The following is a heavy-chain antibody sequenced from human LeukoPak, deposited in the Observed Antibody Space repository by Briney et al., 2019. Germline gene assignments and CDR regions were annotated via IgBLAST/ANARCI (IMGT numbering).Heavy chain of an antibody. CDR1: GFTFDDYA. CDR2: ISWNSGSI. J-gene: IGHJ4*02. Sequence: GRSLRLSCAASGFTFDDYAMHWVRQAPGKGLEWVSGISWNSGSIGDADSVKGRFTISRDNAKNSLYLQMNSLRAEDTALYYCAKDREYSSSSSFDYWGQGTLVTVSS. D-gene: IGHD6-6*01. V-gene: IGHV3-9*01. CDR3: AKDREYSSSSSFDY.